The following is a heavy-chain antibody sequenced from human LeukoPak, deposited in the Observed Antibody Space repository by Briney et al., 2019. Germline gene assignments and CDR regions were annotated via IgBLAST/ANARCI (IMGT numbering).Heavy chain of an antibody. CDR1: GFSVSSNY. CDR2: IYSGGST. V-gene: IGHV3-66*01. D-gene: IGHD2-2*01. CDR3: AKASQGVLTSTSCLDY. J-gene: IGHJ4*02. Sequence: GGSLRLSCAASGFSVSSNYMSWVRQAPGKGLEWVSVIYSGGSTYYVDSVKGRFTISRDNSKNTLYLQMNSLRAEDTGVYYCAKASQGVLTSTSCLDYWGQGTLVAVSS.